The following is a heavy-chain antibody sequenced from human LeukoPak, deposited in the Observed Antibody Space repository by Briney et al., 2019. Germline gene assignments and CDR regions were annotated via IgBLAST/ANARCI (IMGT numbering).Heavy chain of an antibody. CDR3: ARDTRPAYYYDSSGPQ. CDR2: TYYRSKWYN. V-gene: IGHV6-1*01. Sequence: SQTLSLTCAISGDSVSRDSAAWNWIRQSPSRGLEWLGRTYYRSKWYNDYAVSVKSRININPDTSKNQFSLQLSSVTAADTAVYYCARDTRPAYYYDSSGPQWGQGTLVTVSS. CDR1: GDSVSRDSAA. J-gene: IGHJ4*02. D-gene: IGHD3-22*01.